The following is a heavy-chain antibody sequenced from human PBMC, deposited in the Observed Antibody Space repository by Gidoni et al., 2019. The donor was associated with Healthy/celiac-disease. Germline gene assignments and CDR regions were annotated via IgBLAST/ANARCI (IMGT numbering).Heavy chain of an antibody. CDR3: ARDKQLYYYDSSGYYDWYFDL. D-gene: IGHD3-22*01. V-gene: IGHV4-59*01. CDR1: GGSISSYY. J-gene: IGHJ2*01. CDR2: IYYSGST. Sequence: QVQLQESGPGLVKPSETLSLTCTVSGGSISSYYWSWIRQPPGKGLEWIGYIYYSGSTNYNPSLKSRVTISVDTSKNQFSLKLSSVTAADTAVYYCARDKQLYYYDSSGYYDWYFDLWGRGTLVTVSS.